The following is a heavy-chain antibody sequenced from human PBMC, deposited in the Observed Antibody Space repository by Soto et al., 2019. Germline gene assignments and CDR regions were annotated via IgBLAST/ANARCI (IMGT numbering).Heavy chain of an antibody. CDR2: INHSGST. V-gene: IGHV4-34*01. J-gene: IGHJ5*02. Sequence: SETLSLTCAVCGGSFSGYYWSWIRQPPGKGLEWIGEINHSGSTNYNPSLKSRVTISVDTSKNQFSLKLSSVTAADTAVYYCATSPLGIGVVMDWFDPWGQGTLVTVSS. D-gene: IGHD3-3*01. CDR3: ATSPLGIGVVMDWFDP. CDR1: GGSFSGYY.